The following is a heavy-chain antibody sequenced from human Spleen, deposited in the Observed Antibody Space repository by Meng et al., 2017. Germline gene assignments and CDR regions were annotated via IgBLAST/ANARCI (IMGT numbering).Heavy chain of an antibody. J-gene: IGHJ4*02. CDR2: ISYDGSNK. V-gene: IGHV3-30*04. D-gene: IGHD3-22*01. CDR1: GFTFSSYA. Sequence: GESLKISCAASGFTFSSYAMHWVRQAPGKGLEWVAVISYDGSNKYYADSVKGRFTISRDNSKNTLYLQMNSLRAEDTAVYYCARSAGYYYDSSGQTPFDYWGQGTLVTVSS. CDR3: ARSAGYYYDSSGQTPFDY.